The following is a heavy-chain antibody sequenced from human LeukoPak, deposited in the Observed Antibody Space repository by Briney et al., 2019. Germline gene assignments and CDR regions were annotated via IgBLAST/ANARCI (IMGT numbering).Heavy chain of an antibody. D-gene: IGHD4-11*01. CDR1: GFTFSRFW. CDR2: IKQGGSEI. J-gene: IGHJ4*02. Sequence: GGSLRLSCSASGFTFSRFWMSWVRQAPGKGLEYVALIKQGGSEIYHMDSVKGRFTISRDDATNSLYLQMNSLRVEDTALYYCARDRESASDSEGDYWGQGTLVTVSS. CDR3: ARDRESASDSEGDY. V-gene: IGHV3-7*01.